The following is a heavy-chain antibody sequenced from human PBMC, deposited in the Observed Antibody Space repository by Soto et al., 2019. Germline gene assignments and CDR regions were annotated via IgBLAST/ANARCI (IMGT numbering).Heavy chain of an antibody. CDR2: ISPKGGNK. CDR3: GREGGFGSFFDY. V-gene: IGHV3-30*03. J-gene: IGHJ4*02. Sequence: QVPLVESGGGVVQPGRSLRLSCAASGFAFGNFGMHWFLQAPGQGLEWVALISPKGGNKDYGASVKGRFTISRDNYQNTLFLQMNILKGDDTALHFCGREGGFGSFFDYWGQGTLVTVSS. D-gene: IGHD3-10*01. CDR1: GFAFGNFG.